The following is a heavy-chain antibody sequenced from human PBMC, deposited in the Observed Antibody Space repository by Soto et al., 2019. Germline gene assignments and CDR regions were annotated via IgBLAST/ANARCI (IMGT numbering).Heavy chain of an antibody. CDR2: ISNSGGNT. CDR3: AKEWGRPLDY. CDR1: GFTFSSYA. J-gene: IGHJ4*02. D-gene: IGHD7-27*01. Sequence: PGGSLRLSCAASGFTFSSYAMSWVRQAPGKGLEWVSAISNSGGNTYYADSVMGRFTISRDNSKNTLFLQMNSLRAEDTAIYYCAKEWGRPLDYWGQGTLVTVSS. V-gene: IGHV3-23*01.